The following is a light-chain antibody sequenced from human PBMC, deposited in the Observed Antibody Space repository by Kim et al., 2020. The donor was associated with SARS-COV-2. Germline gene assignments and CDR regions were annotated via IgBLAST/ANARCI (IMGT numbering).Light chain of an antibody. V-gene: IGKV3-11*01. J-gene: IGKJ4*01. Sequence: LSTGGRAPLSCRASRSVSTSLAWFQHKPGQAPRLLIHDASYRATGIPARFSGSGSETDFTLTITSLQAEDFAVYYCQQREDWPLTFGGGTKVDIK. CDR1: RSVSTS. CDR2: DAS. CDR3: QQREDWPLT.